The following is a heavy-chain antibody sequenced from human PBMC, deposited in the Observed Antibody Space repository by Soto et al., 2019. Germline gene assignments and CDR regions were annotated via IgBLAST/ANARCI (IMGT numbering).Heavy chain of an antibody. J-gene: IGHJ4*02. V-gene: IGHV3-48*03. CDR3: ARGRLLLWFGEPNPFDY. CDR2: ISSSGSTI. D-gene: IGHD3-10*01. Sequence: PGGSLRLSCAASGFTFSSYEMNWVRQAPGKGLEWVSYISSSGSTIYYADSVKGRFTISRDNAKNSLYLQMNSLRAEDTAVYYSARGRLLLWFGEPNPFDYWGQGTLVTVSS. CDR1: GFTFSSYE.